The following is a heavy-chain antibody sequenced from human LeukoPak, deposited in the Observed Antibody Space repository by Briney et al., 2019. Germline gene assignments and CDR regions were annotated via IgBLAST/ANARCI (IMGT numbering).Heavy chain of an antibody. V-gene: IGHV3-21*01. J-gene: IGHJ4*02. CDR2: ISSSSGYI. CDR1: GFTFSSYS. CDR3: ARDREETIDY. D-gene: IGHD1-1*01. Sequence: GGSLRLSCAASGFTFSSYSMNWVRQAPGKGLEWVSSISSSSGYIYYADSVKGRFTISRDNAKNSLYLQMNSLRAEDTAVYYCARDREETIDYWGQGTLVTVSS.